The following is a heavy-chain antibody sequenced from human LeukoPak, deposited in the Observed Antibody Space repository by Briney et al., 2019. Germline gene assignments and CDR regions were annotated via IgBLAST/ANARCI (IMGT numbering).Heavy chain of an antibody. CDR1: GYTFTSYG. CDR3: ARGSNYYDSSGYYYVLDY. J-gene: IGHJ4*02. CDR2: ISAYNGNT. V-gene: IGHV1-18*01. D-gene: IGHD3-22*01. Sequence: ASVKVSCKASGYTFTSYGTSWVRQAPGQGLEWMGWISAYNGNTNYAQKLQGRVTMTTDTSTSTAYMELRSLRSDDTAVYYCARGSNYYDSSGYYYVLDYWGQGTLVTVSS.